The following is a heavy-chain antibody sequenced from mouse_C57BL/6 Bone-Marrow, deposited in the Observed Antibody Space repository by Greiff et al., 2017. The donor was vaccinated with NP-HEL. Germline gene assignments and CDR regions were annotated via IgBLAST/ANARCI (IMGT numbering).Heavy chain of an antibody. Sequence: QVQLQQSGPELVKPGASVKISCKASGYAFSSSWMNWVKQRPGKGLEWIGRIYPGDGDTNYNGKFKGKATLTADRSSSTAYMQLSSLTSEDSAVYFCAREGLHYYYWGQGTTLTVSS. V-gene: IGHV1-82*01. D-gene: IGHD1-2*01. CDR3: AREGLHYYY. J-gene: IGHJ2*01. CDR1: GYAFSSSW. CDR2: IYPGDGDT.